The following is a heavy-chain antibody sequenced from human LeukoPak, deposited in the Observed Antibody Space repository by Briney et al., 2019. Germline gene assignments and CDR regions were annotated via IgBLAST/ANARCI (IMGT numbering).Heavy chain of an antibody. CDR3: AKVEYYYDSSGYYPY. J-gene: IGHJ4*02. CDR2: ISGSGGST. Sequence: GGSLRLSCAASGFTFSSYAMSWVRQAPGKGLEWVSAISGSGGSTYYADSVKGRFTISRDNSKNTLYLQMISLRAEDTAVYYCAKVEYYYDSSGYYPYWGQGTLVTVSS. D-gene: IGHD3-22*01. V-gene: IGHV3-23*01. CDR1: GFTFSSYA.